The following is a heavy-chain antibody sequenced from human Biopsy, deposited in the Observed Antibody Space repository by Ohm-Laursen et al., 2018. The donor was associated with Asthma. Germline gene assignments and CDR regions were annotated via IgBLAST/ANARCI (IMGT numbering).Heavy chain of an antibody. Sequence: ASVNVSCNTSGYTFNSAGITWVRQAPGQGLEGMGWISVYNGNTKVAQKLQDRVTMITDTSTSTAYMELRSLRSDDTAVYFCARAVDYSHYYGIDVWGQGTTVTVS. CDR2: ISVYNGNT. CDR3: ARAVDYSHYYGIDV. J-gene: IGHJ6*02. V-gene: IGHV1-18*01. D-gene: IGHD3-10*01. CDR1: GYTFNSAG.